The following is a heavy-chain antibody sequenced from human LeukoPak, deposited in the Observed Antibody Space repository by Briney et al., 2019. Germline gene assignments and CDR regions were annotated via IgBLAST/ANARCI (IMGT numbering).Heavy chain of an antibody. CDR3: ARRRDLYSGSYYPFDY. CDR2: IYPGDSEA. CDR1: GSRFTSYW. Sequence: GEPLKFSCQGSGSRFTSYWIGWARQLPGKGLKWMGIIYPGDSEARYSPSFQGQVTISADKPISTAYLQWSSLKASDTAMYYCARRRDLYSGSYYPFDYWGQGTLVTVSS. V-gene: IGHV5-51*01. J-gene: IGHJ4*02. D-gene: IGHD1-26*01.